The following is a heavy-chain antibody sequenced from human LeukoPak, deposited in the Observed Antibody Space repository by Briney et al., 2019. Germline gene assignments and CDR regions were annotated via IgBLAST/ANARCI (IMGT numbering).Heavy chain of an antibody. V-gene: IGHV1-18*01. CDR2: ISAYNGNT. J-gene: IGHJ4*02. CDR1: GYTFTSYG. D-gene: IGHD3-10*01. CDR3: ATAPLLNYYGSGSYDY. Sequence: GASVKVSCKASGYTFTSYGISWVRQAPGQGLEWMGWISAYNGNTNYAQKLQGRVTMTEDTSTDTAYMELSSLRSEDTAVYYCATAPLLNYYGSGSYDYWGQGTLVTVSS.